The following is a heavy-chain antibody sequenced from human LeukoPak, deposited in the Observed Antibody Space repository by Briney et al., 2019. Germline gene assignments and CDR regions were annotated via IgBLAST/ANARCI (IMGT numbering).Heavy chain of an antibody. J-gene: IGHJ4*02. V-gene: IGHV3-7*01. CDR2: IDKDGSDK. CDR3: ARDAGYGGNSDY. Sequence: GGSLRLSCAASGFTFNMYWMTWVRQAPGKGLESVAYIDKDGSDKYYVDSVKGRLTVSRDNAKNSLYLQMNSLRAEDTAVYYCARDAGYGGNSDYWGQGTLVTVSS. D-gene: IGHD4-23*01. CDR1: GFTFNMYW.